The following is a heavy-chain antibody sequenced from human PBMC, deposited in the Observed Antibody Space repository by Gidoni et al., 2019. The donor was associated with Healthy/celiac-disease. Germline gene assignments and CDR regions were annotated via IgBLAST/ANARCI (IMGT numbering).Heavy chain of an antibody. CDR1: GGSISSSSYY. J-gene: IGHJ4*02. CDR3: ARHEGIAAAVPR. Sequence: QLQLQESGPGLVKPSETLSLTCTVSGGSISSSSYYWGWIRQPPGKGLEWIGSIYYSGSTYYNPSLKSRVTISVDTSKNQFSLKLSSVTAADTAVYYCARHEGIAAAVPRWGQGTLVTVSS. V-gene: IGHV4-39*01. CDR2: IYYSGST. D-gene: IGHD6-13*01.